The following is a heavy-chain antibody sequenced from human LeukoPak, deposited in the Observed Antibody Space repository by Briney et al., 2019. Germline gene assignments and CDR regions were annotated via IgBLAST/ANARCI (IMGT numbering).Heavy chain of an antibody. J-gene: IGHJ6*03. Sequence: GGSLRLSCVASGFTFSSNGMHWVRQAPGKGLEWVSYISSSGSTIYYADSVKGRFTISRDNAKNSLYLQMNSLRAEDTAVYYCARGAGWYYYYMDVWGKGTTVTISS. D-gene: IGHD5-24*01. CDR1: GFTFSSNG. CDR3: ARGAGWYYYYMDV. CDR2: ISSSGSTI. V-gene: IGHV3-48*03.